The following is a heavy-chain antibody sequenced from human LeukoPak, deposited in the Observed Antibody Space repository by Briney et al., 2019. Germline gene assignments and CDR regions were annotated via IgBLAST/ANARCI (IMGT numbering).Heavy chain of an antibody. CDR2: ISAYNGNT. J-gene: IGHJ4*02. D-gene: IGHD3-22*01. Sequence: ASVKVSCKASGYTFTSYGISWVRQAPGQGLEWMGWISAYNGNTNYAQKLQGRVTMTTDTSTSTAYMELRSLRSDDTAVYYCARAPGDSSGYYQLRIPPLFDYWGQGTLVTVSS. CDR3: ARAPGDSSGYYQLRIPPLFDY. V-gene: IGHV1-18*01. CDR1: GYTFTSYG.